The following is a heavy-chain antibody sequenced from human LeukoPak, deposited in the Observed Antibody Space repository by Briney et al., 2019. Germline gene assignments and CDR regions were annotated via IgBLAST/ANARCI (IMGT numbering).Heavy chain of an antibody. Sequence: GGSLRLSCAASGFTFSSYALHWVRQAPGKGLEWVAAISYDGNNKYYADSVKGRFTISRDNSKNTLYLQMNSLRDDDTAVYYCARDSPRITSGNFLYYFDYWGQGALVTVSS. CDR1: GFTFSSYA. D-gene: IGHD3-10*01. J-gene: IGHJ4*02. V-gene: IGHV3-30-3*01. CDR2: ISYDGNNK. CDR3: ARDSPRITSGNFLYYFDY.